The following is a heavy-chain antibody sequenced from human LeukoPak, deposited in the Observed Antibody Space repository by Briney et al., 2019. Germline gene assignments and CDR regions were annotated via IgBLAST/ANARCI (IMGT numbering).Heavy chain of an antibody. Sequence: ASVKVSCKASGYTFTGYYMHWVRQAPGQGLEWMGWINPNSGGTNYAQKFQGRVTMTRDTSISTAYMELSRLRSDDTAVYYCARGILWFGRPNVSDYWGQGTLVTVSS. CDR3: ARGILWFGRPNVSDY. D-gene: IGHD3-10*01. J-gene: IGHJ4*02. V-gene: IGHV1-2*02. CDR2: INPNSGGT. CDR1: GYTFTGYY.